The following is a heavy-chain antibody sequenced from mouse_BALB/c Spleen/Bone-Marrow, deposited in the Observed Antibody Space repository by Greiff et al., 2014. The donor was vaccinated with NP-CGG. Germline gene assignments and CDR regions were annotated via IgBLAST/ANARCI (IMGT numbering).Heavy chain of an antibody. CDR2: IWSDGST. CDR1: GFSLYSYG. V-gene: IGHV2-6-2*01. CDR3: ARHERGYPYAMDY. Sequence: VKLVESGPDLVAPSQSLSITCTVSGFSLYSYGVHWVRQPPGKGLEWLGVIWSDGSTTYNSALKSRLSISKDNSKSQLFLKMNSLQTDDTAMYYCARHERGYPYAMDYWGQGTSATVSS. J-gene: IGHJ4*01. D-gene: IGHD2-2*01.